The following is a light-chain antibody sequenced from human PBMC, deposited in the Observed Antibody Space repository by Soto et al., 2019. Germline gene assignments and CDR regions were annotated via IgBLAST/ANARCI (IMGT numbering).Light chain of an antibody. V-gene: IGKV1-39*01. Sequence: DIQMTQSPSSLSAFVGDRVTITCRASQSISTYLSWYQQKPGKAPKLLIYTASTLQSGVPSRFSGSGSGTDFTLTISSLQPEAFASYNCQQSYSTPWTF. CDR2: TAS. J-gene: IGKJ1*01. CDR1: QSISTY. CDR3: QQSYSTPWT.